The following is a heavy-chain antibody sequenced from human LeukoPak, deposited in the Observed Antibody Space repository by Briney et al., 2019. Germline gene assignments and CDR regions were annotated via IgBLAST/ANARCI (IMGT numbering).Heavy chain of an antibody. CDR3: ARDDRVATIRGDY. D-gene: IGHD5-12*01. CDR1: GFTFSSYS. J-gene: IGHJ4*02. CDR2: ISSSSSYI. Sequence: PGGSLRLSCAASGFTFSSYSMNWVRQAPGKGLEWVSSISSSSSYIYYADSVKGRFTISRDNAKNSLYLQMNSLRAEDTAVYYCARDDRVATIRGDYWGQGTLVTVSS. V-gene: IGHV3-21*01.